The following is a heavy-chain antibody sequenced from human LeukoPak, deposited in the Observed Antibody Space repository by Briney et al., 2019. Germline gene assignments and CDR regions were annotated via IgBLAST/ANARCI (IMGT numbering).Heavy chain of an antibody. J-gene: IGHJ3*02. V-gene: IGHV3-7*05. Sequence: GGSPRLSCADSRFTFSTYRMNCVRPAPGKELEWEANIKQDGSEKYCGDSVKGRFTISRDNAKNSLYLQKNSVRAEDTAVYYCARGPFDNWGQGTMVTVSS. CDR3: ARGPFDN. CDR1: RFTFSTYR. CDR2: IKQDGSEK.